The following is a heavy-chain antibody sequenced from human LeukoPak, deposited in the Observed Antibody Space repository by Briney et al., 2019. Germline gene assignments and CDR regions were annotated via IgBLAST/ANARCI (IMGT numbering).Heavy chain of an antibody. Sequence: SETLSLTCTVSGGSISSYYWSWIRQTPGKGLEWIGYIYNTGSTNYKPSLKSRVTISVDTSKKQFSLKLSSVTAADTAVYYCARRSSSVWPDGFDIWGQGTMVTVSS. CDR2: IYNTGST. D-gene: IGHD6-19*01. CDR1: GGSISSYY. V-gene: IGHV4-59*08. CDR3: ARRSSSVWPDGFDI. J-gene: IGHJ3*02.